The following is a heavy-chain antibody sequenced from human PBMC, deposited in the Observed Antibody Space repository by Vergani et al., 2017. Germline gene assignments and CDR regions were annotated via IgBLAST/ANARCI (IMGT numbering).Heavy chain of an antibody. Sequence: QVQLQESGPGLVRPSETLSLTCTVSAYSISSGFFCGWIRQPPGKGLEWIGSMDYNGLAYYSPSLKSRVTISVDTPKNHFSLKLSSVTAADTAVYYCVRDKTYYDTLIGYAGYYFDSWGEGALVTVS. CDR2: MDYNGLA. V-gene: IGHV4-38-2*02. CDR1: AYSISSGFF. J-gene: IGHJ4*02. D-gene: IGHD3-9*01. CDR3: VRDKTYYDTLIGYAGYYFDS.